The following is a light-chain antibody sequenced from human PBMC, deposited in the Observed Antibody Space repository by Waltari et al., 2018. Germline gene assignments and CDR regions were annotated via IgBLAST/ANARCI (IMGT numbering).Light chain of an antibody. CDR3: SSYTSSRVG. V-gene: IGLV2-14*03. CDR2: ALS. Sequence: QSALTQPASVSGSPGQSITISCTGTSSAVGGYNYVSWYQQHPGKAPKLMIYALSNRPAVVSSRVAGSKSSNPASLLISGLQAEDEADYYCSSYTSSRVGLGGGTKLTVL. CDR1: SSAVGGYNY. J-gene: IGLJ2*01.